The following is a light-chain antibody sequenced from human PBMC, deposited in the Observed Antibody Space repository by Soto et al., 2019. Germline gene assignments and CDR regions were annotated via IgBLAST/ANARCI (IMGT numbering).Light chain of an antibody. CDR2: TTS. Sequence: ESVSTQSPGTLSFPPGERATLAFTASQSISVTYLAWYQQKPGQAPRLLIYTTSIRATGIPDRFSGSGSGTDFTLTISRLEPEDFAVYYYHHYGITPPWTFGQGTKVDIK. V-gene: IGKV3-20*01. CDR3: HHYGITPPWT. CDR1: QSISVTY. J-gene: IGKJ1*01.